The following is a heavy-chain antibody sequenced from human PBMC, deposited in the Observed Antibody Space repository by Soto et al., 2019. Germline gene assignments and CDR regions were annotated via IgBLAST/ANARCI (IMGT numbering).Heavy chain of an antibody. CDR3: AHSIAPRIFDY. D-gene: IGHD3-16*02. CDR2: IYWDDDT. Sequence: QITLKESGPTLVKPTQTLTLTCTFSGFSLSTSGVGVGWIRQPPGKALEWLALIYWDDDTRYSPSLKSRLTITKDTSRNQVVLTLTNMDPVDTATYYCAHSIAPRIFDYWGQGTLVTVSS. V-gene: IGHV2-5*02. CDR1: GFSLSTSGVG. J-gene: IGHJ4*02.